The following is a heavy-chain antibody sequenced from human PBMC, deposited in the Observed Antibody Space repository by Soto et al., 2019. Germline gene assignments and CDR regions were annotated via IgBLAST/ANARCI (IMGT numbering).Heavy chain of an antibody. CDR3: ARFQRVLYDFWSGPSSNLDY. CDR1: GGSVSSGSYY. J-gene: IGHJ4*02. V-gene: IGHV4-61*01. Sequence: KPSETLSLTCSVSGGSVSSGSYYWSWIRQPPGKGLEWIGYIYYSGSTYYNPSLKSRVTISVDTSKNQFSLKLSSVTAADTAVYYWARFQRVLYDFWSGPSSNLDYWGKGPLVTVSS. D-gene: IGHD3-3*01. CDR2: IYYSGST.